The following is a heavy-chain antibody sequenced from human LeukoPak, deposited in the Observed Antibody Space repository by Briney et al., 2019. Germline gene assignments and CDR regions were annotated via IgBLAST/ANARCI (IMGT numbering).Heavy chain of an antibody. J-gene: IGHJ4*02. Sequence: GGSLRLSCAVSGFTFRSYSMNWVRQAPGKGLEWVSSISSVSSYIYYADSLKGRFTISRDNAKNSLYLQTNSLTGEATAVYYCARDSDSYGFDYWGQGTLVTVSS. V-gene: IGHV3-21*01. CDR1: GFTFRSYS. CDR2: ISSVSSYI. CDR3: ARDSDSYGFDY. D-gene: IGHD5-18*01.